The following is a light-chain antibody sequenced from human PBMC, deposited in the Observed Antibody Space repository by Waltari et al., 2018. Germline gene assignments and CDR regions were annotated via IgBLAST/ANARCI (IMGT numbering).Light chain of an antibody. Sequence: DIQMTQSPSTLSASVVDRVTMTCRASQSINSWLAWYQQKPGKAPKFLIYQASSLKSGVSSRFSGSGSGAEFTLTISSLQPDDFATYYCQQYNSYTYTFGQGTKLEIK. CDR3: QQYNSYTYT. J-gene: IGKJ2*01. CDR1: QSINSW. CDR2: QAS. V-gene: IGKV1-5*03.